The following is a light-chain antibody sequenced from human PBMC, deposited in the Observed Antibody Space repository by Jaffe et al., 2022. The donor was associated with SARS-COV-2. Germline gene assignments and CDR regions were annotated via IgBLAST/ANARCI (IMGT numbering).Light chain of an antibody. CDR3: HQYNNWPPGT. CDR2: GAS. CDR1: QSVSSN. Sequence: EIVMTQSPATLSVSPGERATLSCRASQSVSSNLAWYQQRPGQAPRLLIYGASTRATGIPVTFSGSGSGTEFTLTISSLQSEDFAVYYCHQYNNWPPGTFGQGTKVEIK. V-gene: IGKV3-15*01. J-gene: IGKJ1*01.